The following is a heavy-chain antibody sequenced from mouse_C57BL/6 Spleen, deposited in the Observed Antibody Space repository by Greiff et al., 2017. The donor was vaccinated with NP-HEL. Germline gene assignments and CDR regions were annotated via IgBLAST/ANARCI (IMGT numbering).Heavy chain of an antibody. J-gene: IGHJ3*01. CDR1: GYTFTSYW. CDR2: IHPNSGST. V-gene: IGHV1-64*01. CDR3: AREGDLGREFAY. D-gene: IGHD4-1*01. Sequence: QVQLQQPGAELVKPGASVKLSCKASGYTFTSYWMHWVKQRPGQGLEWIGMIHPNSGSTNYNEKFKSKATLTVDKSSSTAYMKLSSLTSEDSAVYYCAREGDLGREFAYWGQGTLVTVSA.